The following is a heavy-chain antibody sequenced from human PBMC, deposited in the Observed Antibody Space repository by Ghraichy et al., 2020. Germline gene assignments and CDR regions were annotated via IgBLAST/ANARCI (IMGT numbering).Heavy chain of an antibody. Sequence: GGSLRLSCAASGFTFSSYAMSWVRQAPGKGLEWVSLITGSGYSTYYADSVKGRFTISRDNSKNTLFLQMNSLGAEDTAVYYCAKARYYDSDGMDVWGQGITFTVSS. J-gene: IGHJ6*02. V-gene: IGHV3-23*01. CDR3: AKARYYDSDGMDV. CDR1: GFTFSSYA. D-gene: IGHD3-22*01. CDR2: ITGSGYST.